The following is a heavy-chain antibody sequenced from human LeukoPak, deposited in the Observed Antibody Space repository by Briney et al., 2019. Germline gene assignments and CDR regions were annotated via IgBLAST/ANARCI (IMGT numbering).Heavy chain of an antibody. Sequence: GSLRLSCAASGITLNSYLMSWVRQAPGEGLEWVANIKQDGSEINYVDSVKGRFTISRDNAKNSMLLQMNSLRAEDTAVYYCARADYGGNLFFDYWGQGALVTVSS. CDR2: IKQDGSEI. J-gene: IGHJ4*02. V-gene: IGHV3-7*04. CDR1: GITLNSYL. D-gene: IGHD4-23*01. CDR3: ARADYGGNLFFDY.